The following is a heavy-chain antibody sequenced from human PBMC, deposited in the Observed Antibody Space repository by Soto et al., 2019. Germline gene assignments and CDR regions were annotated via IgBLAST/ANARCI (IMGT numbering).Heavy chain of an antibody. Sequence: QVQLVQSGAEVKKPGASVKVSCKASGYTFTSYDINWVRQATGQGLEWMGWMNPNSGNTGYAQKFQGRVTMTRNTSISTAYMELSSLRSEDTAVYYCARGLGLVDTAMVLYDYYYYGMDVWGQGTTVTVSS. CDR3: ARGLGLVDTAMVLYDYYYYGMDV. CDR1: GYTFTSYD. D-gene: IGHD5-18*01. V-gene: IGHV1-8*01. J-gene: IGHJ6*02. CDR2: MNPNSGNT.